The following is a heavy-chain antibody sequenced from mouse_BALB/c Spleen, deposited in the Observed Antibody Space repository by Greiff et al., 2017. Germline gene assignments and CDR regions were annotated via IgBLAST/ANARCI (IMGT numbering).Heavy chain of an antibody. CDR3: ARRGDDGSRLDY. CDR2: ISSGGSYT. CDR1: GFTFSSYG. D-gene: IGHD1-1*01. J-gene: IGHJ2*01. Sequence: EVQVVESGGDLVKPGGSLKLSCAASGFTFSSYGMSWVRQTPDKRLEWVATISSGGSYTYYPDSVKGRFTISRDNAKNALYLQMSSLKSEDTAMYYCARRGDDGSRLDYWGQGTTLTVSS. V-gene: IGHV5-6*01.